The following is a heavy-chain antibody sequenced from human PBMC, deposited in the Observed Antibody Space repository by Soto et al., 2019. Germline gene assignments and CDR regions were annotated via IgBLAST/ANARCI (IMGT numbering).Heavy chain of an antibody. V-gene: IGHV4-34*01. CDR2: IDQSGTT. CDR1: GGSFSGFY. CDR3: ARRDSTV. J-gene: IGHJ4*02. D-gene: IGHD2-21*02. Sequence: QVQLQQWGAGLLTPSETLFLTCAVYGGSFSGFYWNWIRQPPGKGLEWIGEIDQSGTTTYNPSLKSRVIISADTSKNQFFLKLTSVTAADAAVYYCARRDSTVWGQGTLVTVSS.